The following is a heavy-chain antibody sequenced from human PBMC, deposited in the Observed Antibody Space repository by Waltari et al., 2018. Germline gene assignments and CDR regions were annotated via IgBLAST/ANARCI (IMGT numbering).Heavy chain of an antibody. V-gene: IGHV4-59*11. Sequence: QVQLQESGPGLVKPSETLSLTCTVSGGSISSHYWSWIRQPPGKGLEWIGYIYYSGSTNYNPSLKSRVTISVDTSKNQFSLKLSSVTAADTAVYYCARDTGPLGYWGQGTLVTVSS. D-gene: IGHD3-22*01. CDR2: IYYSGST. CDR3: ARDTGPLGY. J-gene: IGHJ4*02. CDR1: GGSISSHY.